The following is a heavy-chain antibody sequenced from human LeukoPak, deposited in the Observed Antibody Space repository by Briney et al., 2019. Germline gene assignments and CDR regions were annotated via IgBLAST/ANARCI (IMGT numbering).Heavy chain of an antibody. Sequence: PGGSLRLSCAASGFTFSSYSMNWVRQAPGKGLEWVSAISGSGGSTYYADSVKGRFTISRDNSKNTLYLQMNSLRAKDTAVYYCAKGSSTSCYYNWFDPWGQGTLVTVSS. V-gene: IGHV3-23*01. CDR3: AKGSSTSCYYNWFDP. CDR2: ISGSGGST. CDR1: GFTFSSYS. D-gene: IGHD2-2*01. J-gene: IGHJ5*02.